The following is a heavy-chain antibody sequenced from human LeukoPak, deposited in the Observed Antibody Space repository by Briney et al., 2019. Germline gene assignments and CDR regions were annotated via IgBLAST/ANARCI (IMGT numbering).Heavy chain of an antibody. J-gene: IGHJ4*02. D-gene: IGHD2-8*02. Sequence: PSQTLSLTCTVSGDSISSGSYYWSWIRQPAGKGLEWIGRIYSSGSTNYNPSLKSRVTISIDTSKNQISLKLSSVTAADTAVYYCARGLGAGGVGDYWGQGTLVTVSS. CDR1: GDSISSGSYY. CDR3: ARGLGAGGVGDY. CDR2: IYSSGST. V-gene: IGHV4-61*02.